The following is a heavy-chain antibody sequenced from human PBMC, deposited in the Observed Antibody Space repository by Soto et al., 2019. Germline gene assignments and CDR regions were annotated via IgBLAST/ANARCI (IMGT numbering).Heavy chain of an antibody. CDR3: ARVVLGESRFYYYGMDV. CDR2: ISAYNGNT. D-gene: IGHD2-21*01. V-gene: IGHV1-18*04. Sequence: ASVKVSCKASGYTFTSYGISWVRQAPGQGLEWMGWISAYNGNTNYAQKLQGRVTMTTDTSTSTAYMELRSLRSDDTAVYYCARVVLGESRFYYYGMDVWAQGTTVTVSS. J-gene: IGHJ6*02. CDR1: GYTFTSYG.